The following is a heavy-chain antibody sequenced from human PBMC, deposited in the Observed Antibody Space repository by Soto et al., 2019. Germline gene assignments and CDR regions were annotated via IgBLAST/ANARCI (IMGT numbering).Heavy chain of an antibody. V-gene: IGHV3-53*01. CDR3: AREFYDSSGPDGMDV. CDR1: ECADSSNY. J-gene: IGHJ6*02. CDR2: IYSGGST. D-gene: IGHD3-22*01. Sequence: PGGSVRLSCVDAECADSSNYRSWIRQAPGKGLEWVSVIYSGGSTYYADSVKGRFTISRDNSKNTLYLQMNSLRAEDTAVYYCAREFYDSSGPDGMDVWGQGTTVTVSS.